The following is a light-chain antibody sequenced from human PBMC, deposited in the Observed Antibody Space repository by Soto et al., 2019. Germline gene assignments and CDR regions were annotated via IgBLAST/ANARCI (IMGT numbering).Light chain of an antibody. CDR2: GSS. Sequence: EIVLTQSPDTLSLSPGERATLSCRASQSVSSTFLAWYQQKPGQAPRVLIYGSSVRAAGIPDRFSGSGSGTDFTLTISRLEPEDFAVYYCQQYDSSRTFGQGNKGE. CDR3: QQYDSSRT. V-gene: IGKV3-20*01. CDR1: QSVSSTF. J-gene: IGKJ1*01.